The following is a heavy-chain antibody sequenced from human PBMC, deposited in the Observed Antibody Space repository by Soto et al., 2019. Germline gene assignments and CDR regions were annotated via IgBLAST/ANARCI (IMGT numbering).Heavy chain of an antibody. CDR3: ASNGGYCSGGSCYPLHYGMDV. CDR1: GGTFSSYA. CDR2: IIPIFGTA. Sequence: QVQLVQSGAEVKKPGSSVKVSCKASGGTFSSYAISWVRQAPGQGLEWMGGIIPIFGTANYAQKFQGRVTITADKSTSSAYMELSSLRCEDTAVYYCASNGGYCSGGSCYPLHYGMDVWGQGTTVTVSS. J-gene: IGHJ6*02. D-gene: IGHD2-15*01. V-gene: IGHV1-69*06.